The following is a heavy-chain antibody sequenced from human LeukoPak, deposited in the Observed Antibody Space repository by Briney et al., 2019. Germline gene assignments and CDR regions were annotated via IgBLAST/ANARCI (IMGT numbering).Heavy chain of an antibody. J-gene: IGHJ4*02. CDR3: ARAYCSSTSCYLPFDY. CDR1: GGSISSYY. D-gene: IGHD2-2*01. V-gene: IGHV4-4*07. CDR2: IYTSGST. Sequence: PSETLSLTCTVSGGSISSYYWSWIRQPAGKGLEWIGRIYTSGSTNYNPSLKSRVTISVDRSKNQFSLKLSSVTAADTAVYYCARAYCSSTSCYLPFDYWGQGTLVTVSS.